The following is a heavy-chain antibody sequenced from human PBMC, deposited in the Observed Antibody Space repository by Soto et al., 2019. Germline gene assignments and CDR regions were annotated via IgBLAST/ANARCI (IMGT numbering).Heavy chain of an antibody. CDR1: GFTFSSYA. CDR2: IWYDGSNK. J-gene: IGHJ5*01. Sequence: QVQLLESGGGVVQPGRSLRLSCAASGFTFSSYAMHWVRQAPGKGLEWVAVIWYDGSNKYYADSVKGRFTVSRDNSKKTVYLQMNSLRGEDTGVYYCAREASGSLVPDSWGQGTLVTVSA. V-gene: IGHV3-33*01. D-gene: IGHD3-10*01. CDR3: AREASGSLVPDS.